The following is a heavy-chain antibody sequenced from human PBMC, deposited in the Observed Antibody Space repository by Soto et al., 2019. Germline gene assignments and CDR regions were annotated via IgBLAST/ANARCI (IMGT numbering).Heavy chain of an antibody. CDR2: IIPIFGTA. V-gene: IGHV1-69*13. J-gene: IGHJ4*02. Sequence: ASVKVSCKASGGTFSSYAISWVRQAPGQGLEWMGGIIPIFGTANYAQKFQGRVTITADESTSTAYMELSSLRSEDTAVYYCARVPSSGGYYDYWGQGTLVTVSS. CDR1: GGTFSSYA. CDR3: ARVPSSGGYYDY. D-gene: IGHD3-22*01.